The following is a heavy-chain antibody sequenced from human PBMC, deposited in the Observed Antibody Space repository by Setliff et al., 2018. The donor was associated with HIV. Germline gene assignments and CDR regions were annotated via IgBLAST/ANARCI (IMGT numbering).Heavy chain of an antibody. Sequence: GGSLRLSCIASRYTFSIYYMSWVRQAPGKGLEWVANIKEDGSEKYYVDSVKGRFSISSDNAKNSMYLQMNSLRAEDTAVYYCAKDRDERWFGELLSPFTFDYWGQGTLVTVSS. CDR2: IKEDGSEK. V-gene: IGHV3-7*05. J-gene: IGHJ4*02. D-gene: IGHD3-10*01. CDR1: RYTFSIYY. CDR3: AKDRDERWFGELLSPFTFDY.